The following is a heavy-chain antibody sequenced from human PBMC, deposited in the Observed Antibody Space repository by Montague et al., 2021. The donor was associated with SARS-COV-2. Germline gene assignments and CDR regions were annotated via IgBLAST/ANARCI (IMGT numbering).Heavy chain of an antibody. D-gene: IGHD6-19*01. CDR1: GGSFSNYY. V-gene: IGHV4-34*01. Sequence: SETLSLTCAVYGGSFSNYYWSWIRQPPGKGLEWIGDSNHRGSTNYNPSLKSRVTISVDTSKNQFSLKITSLIVADTAIYYCVTPGKTAVAGQFDYWGPGILVTASS. J-gene: IGHJ4*02. CDR3: VTPGKTAVAGQFDY. CDR2: SNHRGST.